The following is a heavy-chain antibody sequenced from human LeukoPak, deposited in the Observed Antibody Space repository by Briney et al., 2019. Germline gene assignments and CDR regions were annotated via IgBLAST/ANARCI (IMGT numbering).Heavy chain of an antibody. CDR2: IYYSGST. V-gene: IGHV4-31*03. CDR3: ARGLSGYAGY. Sequence: SETLSLTCTVSGGSISSGGYYWSWIRQHPGKGLEWIGYIYYSGSTYYNPSLKSRVTISVDTSKNQFSLKLSSVAAADTAVYYCARGLSGYAGYWGQGTLVTVSS. J-gene: IGHJ4*02. D-gene: IGHD5-12*01. CDR1: GGSISSGGYY.